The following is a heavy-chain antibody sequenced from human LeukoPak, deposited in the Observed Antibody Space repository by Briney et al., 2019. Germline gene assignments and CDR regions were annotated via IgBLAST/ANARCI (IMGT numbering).Heavy chain of an antibody. CDR3: ARFVGNYDFWSGHDAFDI. D-gene: IGHD3-3*01. CDR1: YTFTGYX. Sequence: YTFTGYXXXXXRXXXGQGXXXTXXXXPNSGGTNYAQKFQGRVTMTRDTSISTAYMELSRLRSDDTAVYYCARFVGNYDFWSGHDAFDIWGQGTMVTVSS. V-gene: IGHV1-2*02. J-gene: IGHJ3*02. CDR2: XXPNSGGT.